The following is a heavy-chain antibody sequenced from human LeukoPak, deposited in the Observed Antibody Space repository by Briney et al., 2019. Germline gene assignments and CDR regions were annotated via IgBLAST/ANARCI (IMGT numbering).Heavy chain of an antibody. CDR2: SHTSGTS. V-gene: IGHV4-4*07. Sequence: SESLSLTCTVSGGFMSGFFWNWLRQPAGKGLEWIGRSHTSGTSNYNPSFKTRVTMSVDTSKSQISLRLNSMTAADTAVYYCASGGALGELAILTWGQGTLVSVSS. J-gene: IGHJ1*01. D-gene: IGHD3-16*01. CDR3: ASGGALGELAILT. CDR1: GGFMSGFF.